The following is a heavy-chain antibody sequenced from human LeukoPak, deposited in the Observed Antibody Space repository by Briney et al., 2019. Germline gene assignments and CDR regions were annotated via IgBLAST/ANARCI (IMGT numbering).Heavy chain of an antibody. CDR2: IRYDGSNK. J-gene: IGHJ6*03. CDR1: GFTFSSYG. CDR3: AKTPSGYSNSMDV. V-gene: IGHV3-30*02. D-gene: IGHD6-13*01. Sequence: PGGSLRLSCAASGFTFSSYGMHWVRQAPGKGLEWAAFIRYDGSNKYYADSVKGRFTISRDNSKNTLYLQMNSLRAEDTAVYYCAKTPSGYSNSMDVWGKGTTVTVSS.